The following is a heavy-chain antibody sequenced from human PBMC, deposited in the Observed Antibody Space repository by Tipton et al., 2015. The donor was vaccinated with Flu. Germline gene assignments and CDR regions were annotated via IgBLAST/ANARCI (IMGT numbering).Heavy chain of an antibody. CDR1: GFTFSRYW. V-gene: IGHV3-7*03. Sequence: SLRLSCAASGFTFSRYWMTWVRQAPGKGLEWVANIKQDGSEKNYVDSVKGRFTISRDNDKILLYLQMNSLRAEDTAVYFCARGMHYWGQGTLVTVSS. CDR2: IKQDGSEK. J-gene: IGHJ4*02. CDR3: ARGMHY.